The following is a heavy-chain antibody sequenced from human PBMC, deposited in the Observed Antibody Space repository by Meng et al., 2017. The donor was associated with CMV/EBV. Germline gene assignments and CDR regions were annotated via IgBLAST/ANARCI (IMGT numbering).Heavy chain of an antibody. D-gene: IGHD1-1*01. J-gene: IGHJ5*02. Sequence: ASVQVSCKASGYTFTGYYMHWVRQAPGQGLEWMGWINPNSGGTNYAQKFQGRVTMTRDTSISTAYMELSRLRSDDTAVYYCARESHGTTGTTPVDWFDPWDQGTLVTVSS. CDR1: GYTFTGYY. CDR2: INPNSGGT. CDR3: ARESHGTTGTTPVDWFDP. V-gene: IGHV1-2*02.